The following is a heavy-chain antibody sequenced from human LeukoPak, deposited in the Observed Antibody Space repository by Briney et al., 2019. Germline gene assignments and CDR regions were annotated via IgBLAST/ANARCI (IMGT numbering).Heavy chain of an antibody. CDR3: AIGGLTTIDY. CDR1: GFSLSDFG. CDR2: MSSDERNQ. J-gene: IGHJ4*02. V-gene: IGHV3-30*03. D-gene: IGHD2-21*02. Sequence: PGGSLRLSCAASGFSLSDFGTHWVRQAPGKGLEWVAVMSSDERNQYYADSVQGRFTLSRDSSRNTLFLQMNSLRVEDTAVYYCAIGGLTTIDYWGQGTLVAVSS.